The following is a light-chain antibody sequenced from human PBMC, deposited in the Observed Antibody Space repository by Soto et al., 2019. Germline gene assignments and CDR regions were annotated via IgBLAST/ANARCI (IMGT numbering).Light chain of an antibody. CDR2: GAS. CDR1: QSVSSSY. J-gene: IGKJ3*01. V-gene: IGKV3-20*01. Sequence: EIVLTQSPGNLSLSPGERAILSCRASQSVSSSYLAWYQQKPGQAPRLLIYGASISATGIPDRFSGSGSGTDFTLTISRLEPEDFAVYYCQQYDSSPITFGPGTKVDIK. CDR3: QQYDSSPIT.